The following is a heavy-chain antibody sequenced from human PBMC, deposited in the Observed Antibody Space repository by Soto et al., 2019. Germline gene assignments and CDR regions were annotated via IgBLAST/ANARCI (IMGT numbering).Heavy chain of an antibody. Sequence: GGSLRLSCVGSGFAFSSYEMNWVRQAPGKGLGWVAYITSNGDTIHYTDSVKGRFTTSRDNAKNSLDLQMNSPRAEDTAIYYSARGGYYFESSGYFLSYYGLDVWGQGTTVTVSS. D-gene: IGHD3-22*01. CDR3: ARGGYYFESSGYFLSYYGLDV. CDR1: GFAFSSYE. CDR2: ITSNGDTI. J-gene: IGHJ6*02. V-gene: IGHV3-48*03.